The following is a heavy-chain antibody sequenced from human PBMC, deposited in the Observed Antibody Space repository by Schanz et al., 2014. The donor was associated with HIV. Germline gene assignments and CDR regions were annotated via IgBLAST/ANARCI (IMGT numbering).Heavy chain of an antibody. D-gene: IGHD3-10*01. J-gene: IGHJ4*02. CDR2: IGSGGGYK. V-gene: IGHV3-21*06. CDR1: GFTFSSYA. CDR3: ARGFQGFDY. Sequence: EVQLLESGGGLVQPGGSLRLSCAASGFTFSSYAMSWVRQAPGKGLEWVSSIGSGGGYKYYADSVNGRFTISRDNAKNSLHLQMSRLGAEDTAVYYCARGFQGFDYWGQGTLVTVSS.